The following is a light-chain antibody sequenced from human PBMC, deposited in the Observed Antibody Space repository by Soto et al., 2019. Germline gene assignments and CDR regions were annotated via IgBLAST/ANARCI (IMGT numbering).Light chain of an antibody. CDR3: QPLWT. CDR1: QSTSSW. Sequence: DIQMTQSPSTLSASVGDRVSITCRASQSTSSWLAWYQQKPGQAPKLLIYKASILENGVPSRFSGSGSGTEFTLTISSLQPYDFETYYCQPLWTFGQGTKVEAK. J-gene: IGKJ1*01. V-gene: IGKV1-5*03. CDR2: KAS.